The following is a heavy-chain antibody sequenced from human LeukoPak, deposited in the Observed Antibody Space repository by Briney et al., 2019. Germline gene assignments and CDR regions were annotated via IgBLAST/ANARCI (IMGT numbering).Heavy chain of an antibody. CDR2: ISAYNGNT. Sequence: ASVKVSCKASGYTFTSYGISWVRQAPGPGLEWMGWISAYNGNTNYAQKLQGRVTMTTDTSTSTAYMELRSLRSDDTAVYYCARDLAYDSSGPIDSWGQGTLVTVSS. J-gene: IGHJ4*02. CDR3: ARDLAYDSSGPIDS. D-gene: IGHD3-22*01. CDR1: GYTFTSYG. V-gene: IGHV1-18*04.